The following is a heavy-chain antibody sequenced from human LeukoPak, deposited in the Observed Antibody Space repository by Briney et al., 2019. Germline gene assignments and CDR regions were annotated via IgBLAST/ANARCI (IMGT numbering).Heavy chain of an antibody. J-gene: IGHJ4*02. CDR1: GFTFSRYG. D-gene: IGHD3-22*01. V-gene: IGHV3-74*01. CDR3: VRDPGYYDSSGFHPFDY. CDR2: INSDGSSR. Sequence: GGSLRLSCVASGFTFSRYGMHWVRQAPGKGLVWVSRINSDGSSRSYADSVKGRFTISRDNAKNTLYLQMNSLRAEDTAVYYCVRDPGYYDSSGFHPFDYWGQGTLVTVSS.